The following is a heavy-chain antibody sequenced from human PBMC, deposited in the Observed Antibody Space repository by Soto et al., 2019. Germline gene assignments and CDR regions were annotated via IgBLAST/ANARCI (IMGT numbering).Heavy chain of an antibody. V-gene: IGHV4-39*01. CDR2: LDYSGAT. Sequence: QVQLQESGPGLVKPSETLSLTYAVSGASLSSNFYFWAWVRQAPGKDLEWIGSLDYSGATYYNPSLGSRVTISAEASTNEFSLKVTSVTAADSAMYYCSTLTRGRISKFDFWGQGLLVTVSS. CDR3: STLTRGRISKFDF. J-gene: IGHJ4*02. CDR1: GASLSSNFYF. D-gene: IGHD1-26*01.